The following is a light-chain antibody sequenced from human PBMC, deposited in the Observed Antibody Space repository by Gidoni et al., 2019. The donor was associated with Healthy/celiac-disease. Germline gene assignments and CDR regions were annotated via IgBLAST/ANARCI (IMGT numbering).Light chain of an antibody. J-gene: IGKJ4*01. V-gene: IGKV1-39*01. CDR2: AAS. CDR1: QSISSY. Sequence: SQMTQSPSSLSASVGDRVTITCRASQSISSYLNWYQQKPGKAPQLLIYAASSLQRGVPARSSGSGSCTDYSLTISSRQHDDFSTDYCRQRYSTPLTFGGXTKVEIK. CDR3: RQRYSTPLT.